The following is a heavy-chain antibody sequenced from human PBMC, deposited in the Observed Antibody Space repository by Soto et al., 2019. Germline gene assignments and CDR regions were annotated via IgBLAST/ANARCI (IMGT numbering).Heavy chain of an antibody. CDR2: IRGSGGST. V-gene: IGHV3-23*01. CDR1: GFTFSSYA. D-gene: IGHD3-3*01. Sequence: GGSLRLSCAASGFTFSSYAMSWVRQAPGKGLEWVSAIRGSGGSTYYADSVKGRFTISRDNSKNTLYLQMNSLRAEDTAVYYCAKLADYDFWSCYQNWFDPWGQGTLVTVSS. CDR3: AKLADYDFWSCYQNWFDP. J-gene: IGHJ5*02.